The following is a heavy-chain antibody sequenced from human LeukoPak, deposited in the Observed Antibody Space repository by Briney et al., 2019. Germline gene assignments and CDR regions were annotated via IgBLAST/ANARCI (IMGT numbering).Heavy chain of an antibody. CDR3: ARVLAAAGNNWFDP. Sequence: SETLSLTCAVSGGSISSGGYSWSWIRQPPGKGLEWIAYMYYTGNTYYNPSLKSRVTISVDTSKNQFSLKLSSVTAADTAMYYCARVLAAAGNNWFDPWGQGTLVTVSS. CDR2: MYYTGNT. V-gene: IGHV4-30-4*07. CDR1: GGSISSGGYS. D-gene: IGHD6-13*01. J-gene: IGHJ5*02.